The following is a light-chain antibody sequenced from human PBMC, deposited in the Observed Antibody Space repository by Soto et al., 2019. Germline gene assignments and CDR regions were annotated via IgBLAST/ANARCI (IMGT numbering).Light chain of an antibody. CDR1: QDIGNY. Sequence: DIQMTQSPSSLSASVGDRVTITCQASQDIGNYLNWYQQRPGKAPKLLILDASSLDTGVPSRFSGSGSGTDFTFTISGLQSEDIATYYCQQYYNVPITFGQGTRLEIK. V-gene: IGKV1-33*01. CDR3: QQYYNVPIT. CDR2: DAS. J-gene: IGKJ5*01.